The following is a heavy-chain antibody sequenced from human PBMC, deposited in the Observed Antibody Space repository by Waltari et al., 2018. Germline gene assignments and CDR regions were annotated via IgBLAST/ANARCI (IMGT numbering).Heavy chain of an antibody. CDR3: ARAYYDFWSGYYRDY. J-gene: IGHJ4*02. CDR2: IKQDGREK. D-gene: IGHD3-3*01. V-gene: IGHV3-7*01. CDR1: GFTFSSYW. Sequence: EVQLVESGGGLVQPGGSLRLSCAASGFTFSSYWMSWVRQAPGKGLEWVANIKQDGREKYYVDSVKGRFTISRDNAKNSLYLQMNSLRAEDTAVYYCARAYYDFWSGYYRDYWGQGTLVTVSS.